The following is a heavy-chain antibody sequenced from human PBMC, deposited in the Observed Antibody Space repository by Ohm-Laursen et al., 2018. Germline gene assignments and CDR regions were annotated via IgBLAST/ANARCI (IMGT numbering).Heavy chain of an antibody. Sequence: SLRLSCSVSGFTVSSYYMSWVRQAPGKGLVWVSIIYSGGSTYYAVSVKGRFTISRDSSKNTLYLQMNSLRVEDTAVYYCASGEPGTFDIWGQGTMVTVSS. V-gene: IGHV3-66*01. CDR1: GFTVSSYY. D-gene: IGHD1-14*01. CDR3: ASGEPGTFDI. J-gene: IGHJ3*02. CDR2: IYSGGST.